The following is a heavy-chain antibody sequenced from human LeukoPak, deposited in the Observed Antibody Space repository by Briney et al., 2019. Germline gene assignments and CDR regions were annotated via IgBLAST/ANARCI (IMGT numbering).Heavy chain of an antibody. V-gene: IGHV3-64*02. J-gene: IGHJ4*02. CDR2: ITSNGGST. Sequence: GGSLRLSCAASGFTFSSYAMHWVRQAPRKGLEYVSAITSNGGSTYYADSVKGRFTISRDNSKNTVYLQMGSLRAEDMAVYYCARGYYDSSAYYSGSLWDYFDSWGQGTLVTVSS. CDR3: ARGYYDSSAYYSGSLWDYFDS. CDR1: GFTFSSYA. D-gene: IGHD3-22*01.